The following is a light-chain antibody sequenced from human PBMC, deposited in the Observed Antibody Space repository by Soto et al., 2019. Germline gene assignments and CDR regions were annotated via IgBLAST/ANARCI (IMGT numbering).Light chain of an antibody. CDR1: QSISGW. J-gene: IGKJ1*01. V-gene: IGKV1-5*03. Sequence: DIQMPQSPSALSASVGDRVTITCRASQSISGWLAWYQQKPGKAPKLLIYHVSSLESGVPSRFSGSGSGTEFTLTISSLQPDDFATYYCQQYNHYWTFGQGTKVDIK. CDR2: HVS. CDR3: QQYNHYWT.